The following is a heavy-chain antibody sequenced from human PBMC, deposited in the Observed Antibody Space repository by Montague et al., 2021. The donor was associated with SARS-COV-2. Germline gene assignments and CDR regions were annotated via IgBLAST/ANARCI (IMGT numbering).Heavy chain of an antibody. CDR3: ARAYGRIKIVGGVIILEIDY. CDR1: GGSISSGGHY. D-gene: IGHD3-3*01. Sequence: TLSLTCTVSGGSISSGGHYWSWIRQHPGKGLEWIGYIYHSGSTYYNPSLKSRVIVSVDTSKNQFSLKLSSVTAADTAVYYCARAYGRIKIVGGVIILEIDYWGQGTLVTGSS. V-gene: IGHV4-31*03. CDR2: IYHSGST. J-gene: IGHJ4*02.